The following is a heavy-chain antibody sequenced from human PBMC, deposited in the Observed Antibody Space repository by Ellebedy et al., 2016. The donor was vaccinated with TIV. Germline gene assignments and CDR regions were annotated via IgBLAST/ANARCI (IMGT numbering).Heavy chain of an antibody. Sequence: GESLKISCSASGFTFSSYAMHWVRQAPGKGLEYVSAISSNGGSTYYADSVKGRFTISRDNSKNTLYLQMSSLRAEDTAVYYCVKGYCSGGSCLIFDYWGQGTLVTVSS. CDR2: ISSNGGST. J-gene: IGHJ4*02. CDR1: GFTFSSYA. D-gene: IGHD2-15*01. V-gene: IGHV3-64D*06. CDR3: VKGYCSGGSCLIFDY.